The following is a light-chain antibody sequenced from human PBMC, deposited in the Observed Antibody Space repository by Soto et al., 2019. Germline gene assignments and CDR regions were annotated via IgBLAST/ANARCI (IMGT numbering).Light chain of an antibody. Sequence: DIQVTQSPATLSAFVGDRVTISCRARQSIGTWLAWYQQKPGKAPKLLIYDASTLESGVPSRFSGSGSGTEITLTISSLQPEDVATYYCQEYNSYPVSFGQGTRLEIK. CDR2: DAS. V-gene: IGKV1-5*01. J-gene: IGKJ5*01. CDR3: QEYNSYPVS. CDR1: QSIGTW.